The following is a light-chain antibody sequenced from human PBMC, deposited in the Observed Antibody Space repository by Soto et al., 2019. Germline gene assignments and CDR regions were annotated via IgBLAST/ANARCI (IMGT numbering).Light chain of an antibody. CDR2: GAS. Sequence: EILMTQSPATLSVSPGERATLSCRASQSVSGTLAWYQQKPGQAPRLLIYGASTRATGIAARFSGSGSGTEFTLTISSLQSEDFAVYHCQQFNSAPPDFGQGTQLEI. CDR3: QQFNSAPPD. J-gene: IGKJ5*01. CDR1: QSVSGT. V-gene: IGKV3-15*01.